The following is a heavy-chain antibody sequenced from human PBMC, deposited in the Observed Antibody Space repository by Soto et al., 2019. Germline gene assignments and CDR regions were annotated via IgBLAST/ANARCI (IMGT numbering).Heavy chain of an antibody. V-gene: IGHV3-23*01. D-gene: IGHD2-2*01. CDR2: IFASGEST. CDR1: GFTFGSYA. Sequence: GGSLRLSCAASGFTFGSYAMSWVRQAPGKGLEWVSAIFASGESTYYADSVKARFTISRDNSKNTLYLLMISLRAEDTAVYYCAKPNLYCSSTSCYDFWGQGTLVTVSS. J-gene: IGHJ4*02. CDR3: AKPNLYCSSTSCYDF.